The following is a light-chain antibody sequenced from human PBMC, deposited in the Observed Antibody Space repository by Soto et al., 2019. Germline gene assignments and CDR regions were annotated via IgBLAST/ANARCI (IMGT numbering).Light chain of an antibody. V-gene: IGLV2-8*01. CDR2: EVS. CDR3: SSYGGSRKYVI. CDR1: SSDVGGYKY. Sequence: QSALTQPPSASGSPGQSVTISCTGTSSDVGGYKYVSWYQQHPGKAPKLMIYEVSKRPSGVPDRFSGSKSGNTASLTVSGLQADDESDYYCSSYGGSRKYVIFGEGTKLTVL. J-gene: IGLJ2*01.